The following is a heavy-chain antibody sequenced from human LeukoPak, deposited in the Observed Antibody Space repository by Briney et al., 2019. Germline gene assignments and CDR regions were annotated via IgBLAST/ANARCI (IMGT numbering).Heavy chain of an antibody. CDR3: ARDFLRGAPDYFDQ. J-gene: IGHJ4*02. V-gene: IGHV3-48*03. Sequence: GGSLRLSCAASGFTFSSYEMNWVRQAPGKGLEWGSYISSSGSTIYYADSVKGRFTISRDDSKNTLYLQMDSLRPEDTALYYCARDFLRGAPDYFDQWGQGTLVTVSS. CDR2: ISSSGSTI. CDR1: GFTFSSYE. D-gene: IGHD3-10*01.